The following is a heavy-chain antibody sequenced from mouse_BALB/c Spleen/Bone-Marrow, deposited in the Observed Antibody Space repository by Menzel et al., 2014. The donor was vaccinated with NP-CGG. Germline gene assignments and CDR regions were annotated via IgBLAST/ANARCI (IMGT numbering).Heavy chain of an antibody. CDR2: IDPSDSYT. J-gene: IGHJ4*01. CDR3: TRRGYYAMDY. V-gene: IGHV1S127*01. Sequence: QVQLQQSGAELVKPGASVKMSCKASGYTFISYWMHWVKQRPGQGLEWIGVIDPSDSYTSYNQKFKGKATLTVDTSSSTAYMQLSSLTSEDSAVYYCTRRGYYAMDYWGQGTSVTVSS. CDR1: GYTFISYW.